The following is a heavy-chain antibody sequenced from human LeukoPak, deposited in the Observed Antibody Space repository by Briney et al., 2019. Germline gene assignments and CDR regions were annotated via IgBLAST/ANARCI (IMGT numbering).Heavy chain of an antibody. CDR2: INHSGST. J-gene: IGHJ4*02. D-gene: IGHD3-10*01. CDR3: ARGDYGSGSYFGY. CDR1: GGSFSDYY. V-gene: IGHV4-34*01. Sequence: PSETLSLTCAVYGGSFSDYYWSWIRQPPGRGLEWIGEINHSGSTNYNPSLKSRVTISVDTSKNQFSLKLSSVTAADTAVYYCARGDYGSGSYFGYWGQGTLVTVSS.